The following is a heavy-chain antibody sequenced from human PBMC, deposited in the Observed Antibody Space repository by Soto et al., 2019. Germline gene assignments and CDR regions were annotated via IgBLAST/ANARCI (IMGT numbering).Heavy chain of an antibody. CDR2: ISGGGDAA. V-gene: IGHV3-23*01. Sequence: EVQVLESGGGLVQPGGSLRLSCAGSGFTFINYAMNWVLQAPGKGLECVSSISGGGDAAFFPDSVRGRFTIPRDNSKNTVPLRMHTRGVDDTSVYYCARKILGSTTRPNYWYFDLWGRGTLVTVSS. J-gene: IGHJ2*01. CDR3: ARKILGSTTRPNYWYFDL. D-gene: IGHD2-2*01. CDR1: GFTFINYA.